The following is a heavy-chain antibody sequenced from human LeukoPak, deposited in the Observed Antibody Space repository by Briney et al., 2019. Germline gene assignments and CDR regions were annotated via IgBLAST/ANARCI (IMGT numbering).Heavy chain of an antibody. CDR2: IKQDGSEM. Sequence: GGSLRLSCAASGFTFSSYAMSWVRQAPGKGLEWVANIKQDGSEMWYVDSVKGRFTISRDNAKNSVDLQMNSLRAEDTAVYYCTRMVWRSRPFDYWGQGIVVTVSS. J-gene: IGHJ4*02. CDR1: GFTFSSYA. CDR3: TRMVWRSRPFDY. D-gene: IGHD2-2*01. V-gene: IGHV3-7*01.